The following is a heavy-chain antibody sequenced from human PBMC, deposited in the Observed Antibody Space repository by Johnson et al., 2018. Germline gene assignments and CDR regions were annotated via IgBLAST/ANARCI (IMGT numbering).Heavy chain of an antibody. CDR2: IGTAGDT. J-gene: IGHJ3*02. CDR3: ARGGGGSGYYHDAFDI. D-gene: IGHD3-22*01. CDR1: GFTFSSYD. Sequence: VQLVQSGGGLVQPGGSLRLSCAASGFTFSSYDMHWVRQDTGKGLEWVSAIGTAGDTYYPGSVKGRFTISRENAKNSLYLQMNSLRAGDAAVYYCARGGGGSGYYHDAFDIWGQGTMVTVSS. V-gene: IGHV3-13*01.